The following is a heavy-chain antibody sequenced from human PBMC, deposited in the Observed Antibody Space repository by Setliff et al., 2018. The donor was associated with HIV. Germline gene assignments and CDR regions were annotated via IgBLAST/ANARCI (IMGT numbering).Heavy chain of an antibody. D-gene: IGHD6-19*01. J-gene: IGHJ1*01. CDR1: GYTFTDYY. CDR3: ARGRGFSGSLTTVDFFEF. Sequence: EASVKVSCKASGYTFTDYYIHWVQQAPGKGLEWMGRVDPQDGETLYAEKFQGRVTISADTSTDTAYVELSSLRSEDTAVYYCARGRGFSGSLTTVDFFEFWGQGTLVTVSS. V-gene: IGHV1-69-2*01. CDR2: VDPQDGET.